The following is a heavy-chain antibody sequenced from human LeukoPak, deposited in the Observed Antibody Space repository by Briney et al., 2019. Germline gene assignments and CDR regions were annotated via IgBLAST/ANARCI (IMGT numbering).Heavy chain of an antibody. CDR1: GFTFSSYG. Sequence: GGSLRLSCAASGFTFSSYGMHWVRQAPGKGLEWVAFIRYDGSNKYYADSVKGRFTISRDNSKNTLYLQMNSLRAEDTAAYYCAKRYGSGSYQNWFDPWGQGTLVTVSS. J-gene: IGHJ5*02. V-gene: IGHV3-30*02. CDR3: AKRYGSGSYQNWFDP. CDR2: IRYDGSNK. D-gene: IGHD3-10*01.